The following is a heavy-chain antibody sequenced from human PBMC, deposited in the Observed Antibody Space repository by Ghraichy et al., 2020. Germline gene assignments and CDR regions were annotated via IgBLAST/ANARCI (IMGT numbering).Heavy chain of an antibody. CDR2: IKQDGSEK. D-gene: IGHD3-9*01. J-gene: IGHJ4*02. V-gene: IGHV3-7*01. CDR3: ARDRALTGYYDFDY. CDR1: GFTFSSYW. Sequence: GGSLRLSCAASGFTFSSYWMSWVRQAPGKGLEWVANIKQDGSEKYYVDSVKGRFTISRDNAKNSLYLQMNSLRAEDTAVYYCARDRALTGYYDFDYWGQGTLVTVSS.